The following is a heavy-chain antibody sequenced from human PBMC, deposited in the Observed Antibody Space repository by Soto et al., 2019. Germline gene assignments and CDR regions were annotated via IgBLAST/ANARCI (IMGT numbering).Heavy chain of an antibody. Sequence: EVQLVESGGGLVQPGGSLRLSCAASGFTFSNYWMYWVRQAPGKGLVWVSRVNNDGTDTTHADSVKGRFTISRDNAENTLYLQMNSLTAEDTAVYYWARGGLQHALDVWGQGSTVTVSS. CDR1: GFTFSNYW. D-gene: IGHD6-13*01. CDR2: VNNDGTDT. V-gene: IGHV3-74*03. CDR3: ARGGLQHALDV. J-gene: IGHJ6*02.